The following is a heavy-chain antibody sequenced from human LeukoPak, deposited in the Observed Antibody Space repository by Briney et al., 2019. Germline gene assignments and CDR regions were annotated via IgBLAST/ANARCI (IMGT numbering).Heavy chain of an antibody. CDR2: ISGSGGST. J-gene: IGHJ3*02. CDR1: GFTFSSYA. V-gene: IGHV3-23*01. CDR3: ANHRGYCSGGSCLDYRRNKDAFDI. Sequence: GGPLRLSCAASGFTFSSYAMSWVRQAPGKGLEWVSAISGSGGSTYYADSVKGRFTISRDNSKNTLYLQMNSLRAEATAVYYCANHRGYCSGGSCLDYRRNKDAFDIWGQGTMVTVSS. D-gene: IGHD2-15*01.